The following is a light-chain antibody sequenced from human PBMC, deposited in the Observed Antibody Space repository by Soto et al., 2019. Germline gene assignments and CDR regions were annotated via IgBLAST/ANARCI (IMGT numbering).Light chain of an antibody. V-gene: IGKV3-20*01. CDR3: QQYGSSPFT. Sequence: EIVLTQSPGTLSLSPGERATLSCRATQSISSNNLAWYQQKPGQAPRLLIDGASSRATGIPDRFSGSGSGTDFTLNISRLEPDDFAVYYCQQYGSSPFTFGQGTRLEI. J-gene: IGKJ5*01. CDR1: QSISSNN. CDR2: GAS.